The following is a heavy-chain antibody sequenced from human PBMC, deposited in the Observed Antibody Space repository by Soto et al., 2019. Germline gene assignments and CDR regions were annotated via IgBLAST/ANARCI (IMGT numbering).Heavy chain of an antibody. J-gene: IGHJ4*02. Sequence: SETLSLTCAVYGGSFSGYYWSWIRQPPGKGLEWIGEVNHSGSTNYNPSLKSRVTISVDTSKNQFSLKLSSVTAADTAVYYCARGYGRNFPYWGQGTLVTVS. CDR1: GGSFSGYY. CDR2: VNHSGST. V-gene: IGHV4-34*01. D-gene: IGHD3-10*01. CDR3: ARGYGRNFPY.